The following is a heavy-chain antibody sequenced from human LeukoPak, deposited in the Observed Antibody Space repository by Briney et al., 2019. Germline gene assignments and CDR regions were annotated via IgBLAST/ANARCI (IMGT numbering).Heavy chain of an antibody. CDR3: ARAGYCSGGSCYHDAFDI. V-gene: IGHV4-4*07. D-gene: IGHD2-15*01. Sequence: SETLSPTCTVSGGSISSYYWSWIRQPAGKGLEWIGRIYTSGSTNYNPSLKSRVTMSVDTSKNQFSLKLSSVTAADTAVYYCARAGYCSGGSCYHDAFDIWGQGTMVTVSS. CDR1: GGSISSYY. CDR2: IYTSGST. J-gene: IGHJ3*02.